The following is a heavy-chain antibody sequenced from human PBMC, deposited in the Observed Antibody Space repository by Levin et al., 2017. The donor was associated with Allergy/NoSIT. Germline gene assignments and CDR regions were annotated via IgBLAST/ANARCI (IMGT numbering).Heavy chain of an antibody. CDR2: ISYDGSNK. V-gene: IGHV3-30*18. CDR1: GFTFSSYG. CDR3: AKEGPYSSSYYYGMDV. J-gene: IGHJ6*02. Sequence: AGGSLRLSCAASGFTFSSYGMHWVRQAPGKGLEWVAVISYDGSNKYYADSVKGRFTISRDNSKNTLYLQMNSLRAEDTAVYYCAKEGPYSSSYYYGMDVWGQGTTVTVSS. D-gene: IGHD6-13*01.